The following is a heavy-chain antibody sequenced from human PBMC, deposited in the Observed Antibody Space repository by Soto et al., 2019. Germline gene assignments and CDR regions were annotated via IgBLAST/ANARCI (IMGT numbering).Heavy chain of an antibody. J-gene: IGHJ5*02. CDR3: ARDAGYSGSYYNWFDP. CDR1: GYTFTSYA. V-gene: IGHV1-3*01. CDR2: INAGNGNT. D-gene: IGHD1-26*01. Sequence: KKMGASVKVSCKASGYTFTSYAMHWVRQAPGQRLEWLGWINAGNGNTKYSQKFQGRVTITRDTSASTAYMELSSLGSEDTAVYYCARDAGYSGSYYNWFDPWGQGTLVTVSS.